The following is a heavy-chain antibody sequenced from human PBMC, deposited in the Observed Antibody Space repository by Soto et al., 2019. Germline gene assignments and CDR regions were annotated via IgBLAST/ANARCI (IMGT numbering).Heavy chain of an antibody. V-gene: IGHV3-13*01. Sequence: GGSLRLSCAASGFTFSSYAMSWVRQATGKGLEWVSAIGTAGDTYYPGSVKGRFTISRENAKNSLYLQMNSLRAEDTAVYYCARGIAVAGWFDPWGQGTLVTVSS. J-gene: IGHJ5*02. CDR2: IGTAGDT. CDR1: GFTFSSYA. CDR3: ARGIAVAGWFDP. D-gene: IGHD6-19*01.